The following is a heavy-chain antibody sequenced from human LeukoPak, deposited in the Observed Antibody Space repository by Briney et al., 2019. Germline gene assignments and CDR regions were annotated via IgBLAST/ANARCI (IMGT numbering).Heavy chain of an antibody. V-gene: IGHV3-48*04. CDR2: IRLSRGRT. D-gene: IGHD1-1*01. J-gene: IGHJ4*02. Sequence: GGSLRLSCAASGFIFSDYSMNGVRQAPGKGLEGILYIRLSRGRTIYADSVKGRFTISGDNAKNSLYLQMNSLRVEDTAVYFCARDHNYAFDNWGQGTLVTVSS. CDR1: GFIFSDYS. CDR3: ARDHNYAFDN.